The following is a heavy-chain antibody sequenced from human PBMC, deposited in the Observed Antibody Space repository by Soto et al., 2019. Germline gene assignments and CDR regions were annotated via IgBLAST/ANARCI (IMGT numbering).Heavy chain of an antibody. J-gene: IGHJ6*02. V-gene: IGHV1-69*12. CDR3: ARQGSNEYYCYGMDV. CDR1: GGTFSSYA. D-gene: IGHD3-10*01. Sequence: QVQLVQSGAEVKKPGSSVKVSCKASGGTFSSYAINWVRQAPGQGLEWMGGIIRIFGTPDYAQRVQGRVTITADESTSTDHMELSSMRAEDTAVYYCARQGSNEYYCYGMDVWGQGNTVTVS. CDR2: IIRIFGTP.